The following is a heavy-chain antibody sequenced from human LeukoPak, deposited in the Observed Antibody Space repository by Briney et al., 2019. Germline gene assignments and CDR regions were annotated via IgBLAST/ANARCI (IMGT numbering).Heavy chain of an antibody. CDR2: IYPGDSDT. D-gene: IGHD6-6*01. J-gene: IGHJ4*02. CDR1: GYSFTSYW. CDR3: ARLGSSSGWVLYYFDY. Sequence: GESLKISCKGSGYSFTSYWIGWVRQMPWKGLEWMGIIYPGDSDTRYSPSFQGQVTISADKSISTAYLQWSSLKASDTAMYYCARLGSSSGWVLYYFDYWGQGTLVTVSS. V-gene: IGHV5-51*01.